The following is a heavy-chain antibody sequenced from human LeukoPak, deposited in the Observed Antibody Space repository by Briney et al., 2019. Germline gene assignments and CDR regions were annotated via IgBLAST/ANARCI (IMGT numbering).Heavy chain of an antibody. V-gene: IGHV3-23*01. CDR3: ARIPYYDFWSGYSLDS. J-gene: IGHJ4*02. CDR1: GFSFTGHA. D-gene: IGHD3-3*01. Sequence: PGGSLRLSCAASGFSFTGHAMSWVRQAPGKGLEWVAAISGSGGSTYYADSVKGRFTISRDNSKNSLYLQMDSLRAEDTAVYYCARIPYYDFWSGYSLDSWGQGTLVTVSS. CDR2: ISGSGGST.